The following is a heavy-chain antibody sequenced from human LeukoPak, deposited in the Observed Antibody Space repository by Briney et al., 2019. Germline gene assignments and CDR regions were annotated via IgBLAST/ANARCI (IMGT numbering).Heavy chain of an antibody. Sequence: PGGSLRLSCAASGFTFSSYAMHWVRQAPGKGLEYVSAISSNGGSTYYANSVKGRFTISRDNSKNTLYLQMGSLRAEDMAVYYCARGGYSYRYVSLDYWGQGTLVTVSS. CDR3: ARGGYSYRYVSLDY. CDR2: ISSNGGST. J-gene: IGHJ4*02. D-gene: IGHD5-18*01. V-gene: IGHV3-64*01. CDR1: GFTFSSYA.